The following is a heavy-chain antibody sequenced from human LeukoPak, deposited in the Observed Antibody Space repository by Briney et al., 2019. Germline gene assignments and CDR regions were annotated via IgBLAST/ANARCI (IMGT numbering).Heavy chain of an antibody. D-gene: IGHD2-2*01. CDR3: ARGDIVVVPAAGPKYYFDH. CDR2: INWNGGST. J-gene: IGHJ4*02. V-gene: IGHV3-20*04. Sequence: GGSLRLSCAASGFTFDDYGMSWVRQAPGKGLEWVSGINWNGGSTGYADSVKGRFTISRDNAKNSLYLQMNSLRAEDTALYYCARGDIVVVPAAGPKYYFDHWGQGTLVTVSS. CDR1: GFTFDDYG.